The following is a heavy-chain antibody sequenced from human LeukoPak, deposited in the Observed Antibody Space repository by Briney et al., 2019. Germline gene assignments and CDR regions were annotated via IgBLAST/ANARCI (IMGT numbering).Heavy chain of an antibody. J-gene: IGHJ4*02. CDR3: ARAVAGSYFDY. CDR2: ISSSSSYI. Sequence: GGSLRLSCAASGFTFSSYVMHWVRQAPGKGLEWVSSISSSSSYIYYADSVKGRFTISRDNAKNSLYLQMNSLRAEDTAVYYCARAVAGSYFDYWGQGSLVTVSS. D-gene: IGHD6-19*01. V-gene: IGHV3-21*01. CDR1: GFTFSSYV.